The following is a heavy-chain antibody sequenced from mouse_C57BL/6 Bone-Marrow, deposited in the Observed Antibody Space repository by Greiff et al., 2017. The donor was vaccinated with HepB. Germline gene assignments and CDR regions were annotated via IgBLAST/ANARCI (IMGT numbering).Heavy chain of an antibody. V-gene: IGHV1-82*01. CDR2: IYPGDGDT. J-gene: IGHJ3*01. Sequence: QVQLQQSGPELVKPGASVKISCKASGYAFSSSWMNWVKQRPGKGLEWIGRIYPGDGDTNYNGKFKGKATLTADKSSSTAYMQLSSLTSEDSAVYFCARPLYYDYDPAWFAYWGQGTLVTVSA. CDR3: ARPLYYDYDPAWFAY. CDR1: GYAFSSSW. D-gene: IGHD2-4*01.